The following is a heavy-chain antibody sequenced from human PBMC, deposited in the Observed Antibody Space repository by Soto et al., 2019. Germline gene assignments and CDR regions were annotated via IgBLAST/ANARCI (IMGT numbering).Heavy chain of an antibody. J-gene: IGHJ6*02. D-gene: IGHD6-6*01. CDR1: GYTFTGYY. Sequence: ASVKVSCKASGYTFTGYYMHWVRQAPGQGLEWMGWINPNSGGTNYAQKFQGRVTMTRDTSISTAYMELSRLRSDDTAVYYCAREVGSSSDYYYGMDVWGQGTTVTVSS. CDR2: INPNSGGT. V-gene: IGHV1-2*02. CDR3: AREVGSSSDYYYGMDV.